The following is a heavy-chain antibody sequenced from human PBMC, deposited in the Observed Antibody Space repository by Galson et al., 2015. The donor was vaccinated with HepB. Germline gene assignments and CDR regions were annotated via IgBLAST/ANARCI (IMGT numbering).Heavy chain of an antibody. J-gene: IGHJ3*02. CDR1: GFTFGDYT. CDR2: IRSKRYGATT. D-gene: IGHD3-22*01. V-gene: IGHV3-49*03. Sequence: SLRLSFAASGFTFGDYTLSWFRQAPGKGLEWVGFIRSKRYGATTEYAASVKGRFIMSRDDSKSIAYLQMNSLKTEDTAVYYCSRDFGYYDSSGYYYGDGRDAFDIWGQGTMVTVPS. CDR3: SRDFGYYDSSGYYYGDGRDAFDI.